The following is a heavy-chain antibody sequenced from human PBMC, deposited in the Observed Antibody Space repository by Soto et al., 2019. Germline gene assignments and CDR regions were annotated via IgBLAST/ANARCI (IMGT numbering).Heavy chain of an antibody. V-gene: IGHV3-30*18. D-gene: IGHD6-13*01. J-gene: IGHJ4*02. CDR1: GFTFSSYG. CDR3: AKVAAAVGY. CDR2: ISYDGSNK. Sequence: QVQLVESGGGVVQPGRSLRLSCAASGFTFSSYGMHWVRQAPGKGLEWVAVISYDGSNKYYADSVKGRFTISRDNSKNTLYLQMNSLRAEDTAVYYCAKVAAAVGYWGQGTLVTVSS.